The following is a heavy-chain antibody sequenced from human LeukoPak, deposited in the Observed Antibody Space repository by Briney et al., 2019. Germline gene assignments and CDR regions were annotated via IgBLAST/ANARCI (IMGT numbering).Heavy chain of an antibody. CDR2: IRYDGSNK. CDR3: AKVGGYYYDSSGYYYIDY. D-gene: IGHD3-22*01. CDR1: GFTFSSYG. J-gene: IGHJ4*02. V-gene: IGHV3-30*02. Sequence: GGSLRLSCAASGFTFSSYGMHWVRPAPGKGLEWVAFIRYDGSNKYYADSVKGRFTISRDNSKNTLYLQMNSLRAEDTAVYYCAKVGGYYYDSSGYYYIDYWGQGTLVTVSS.